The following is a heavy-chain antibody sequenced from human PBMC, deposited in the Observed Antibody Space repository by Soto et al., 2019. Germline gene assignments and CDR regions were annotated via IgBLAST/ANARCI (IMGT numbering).Heavy chain of an antibody. CDR2: SNAGNGYT. CDR3: ARDGGSGMDV. CDR1: GYTFTTYS. Sequence: QVQLVQSGAEVKKPGASVKVSCKASGYTFTTYSMHWVRQAPGHRLEWMGWSNAGNGYTQYSQDFQGRVTITRDTSASTAYLELSSLRSEDMAVYYCARDGGSGMDVWGQGTTVTVSS. D-gene: IGHD3-16*01. J-gene: IGHJ6*02. V-gene: IGHV1-3*02.